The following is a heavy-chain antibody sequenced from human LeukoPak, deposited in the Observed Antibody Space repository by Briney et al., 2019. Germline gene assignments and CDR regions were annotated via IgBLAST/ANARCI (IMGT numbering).Heavy chain of an antibody. J-gene: IGHJ4*02. Sequence: PGGSLRLSCAASGFTFSSYAMSWVRQAPGRGLEWVANIKQDGSEKYYVDSVKGRFTISRDNAKNSLYLQMNSLRAEDMALYYCATHRGYSYGTAEDFDYWGQGTLVTVSS. V-gene: IGHV3-7*01. CDR1: GFTFSSYA. D-gene: IGHD5-18*01. CDR2: IKQDGSEK. CDR3: ATHRGYSYGTAEDFDY.